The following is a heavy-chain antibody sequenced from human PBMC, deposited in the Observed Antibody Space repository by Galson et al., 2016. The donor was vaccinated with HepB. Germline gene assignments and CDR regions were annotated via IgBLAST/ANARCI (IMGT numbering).Heavy chain of an antibody. CDR1: GGSFTGYY. V-gene: IGHV4-34*01. CDR2: ITHSGST. CDR3: ARGLGATPDFTYSYGMDV. Sequence: SETLSLTCAVSGGSFTGYYWSWIRQPPGMGLEWIGEITHSGSTNYNPSLKSRVTILVDMSKNQFSLKVSSVTAADRASYYCARGLGATPDFTYSYGMDVRGQGTTVTVSS. D-gene: IGHD1-26*01. J-gene: IGHJ6*02.